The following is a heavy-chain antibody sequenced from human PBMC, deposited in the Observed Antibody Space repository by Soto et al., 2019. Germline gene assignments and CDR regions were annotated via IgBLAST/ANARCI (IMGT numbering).Heavy chain of an antibody. Sequence: LRLSCAASGFTVSSNYMSWVRQAPGKGLEWVSVIYSGGSTYYADSVKGRFTISRDNSKNTLYLQMNSLRAEDTAVYYCAKYYDFWSGPGTYYYMDVWGKGTTVTVSS. CDR3: AKYYDFWSGPGTYYYMDV. V-gene: IGHV3-53*05. J-gene: IGHJ6*03. D-gene: IGHD3-3*01. CDR2: IYSGGST. CDR1: GFTVSSNY.